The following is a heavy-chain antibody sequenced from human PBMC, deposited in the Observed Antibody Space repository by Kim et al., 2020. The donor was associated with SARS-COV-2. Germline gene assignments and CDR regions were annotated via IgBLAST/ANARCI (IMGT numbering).Heavy chain of an antibody. CDR3: ARAPIVVVITHFDY. J-gene: IGHJ4*02. Sequence: NPCLMSRVTISLDTSKNQFPLKLSSVTAAETAVYYCARAPIVVVITHFDYWGQGTLVTVSS. V-gene: IGHV4-31*02. D-gene: IGHD3-22*01.